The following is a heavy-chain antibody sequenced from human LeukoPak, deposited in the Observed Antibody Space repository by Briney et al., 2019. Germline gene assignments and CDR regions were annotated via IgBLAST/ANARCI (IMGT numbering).Heavy chain of an antibody. V-gene: IGHV3-7*01. D-gene: IGHD3-10*01. CDR2: IKQDGSEK. CDR3: ARDSGTTGEVKFDP. Sequence: GGSLRLSCAASEFTFSSYWMSWVRQAPGKGLEWVASIKQDGSEKYYVDSVKGRVTISRDNAKNSLYLQMNSLRAEDTAVYYCARDSGTTGEVKFDPWGQGILVTVSS. CDR1: EFTFSSYW. J-gene: IGHJ5*02.